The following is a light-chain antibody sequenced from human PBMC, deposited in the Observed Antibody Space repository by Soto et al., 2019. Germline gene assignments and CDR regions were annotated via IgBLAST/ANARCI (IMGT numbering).Light chain of an antibody. Sequence: QSVLTQPPSASGSPGQSVTISCTGTTSDVGAYNHVSWYQQHPGRAPKLLIYEVTKRPSGVPDRFSGSKSGNTASLTVSGLQAEDEADYYCNPYAGSNNLVFGGGTKVTVL. J-gene: IGLJ2*01. CDR1: TSDVGAYNH. CDR2: EVT. V-gene: IGLV2-8*01. CDR3: NPYAGSNNLV.